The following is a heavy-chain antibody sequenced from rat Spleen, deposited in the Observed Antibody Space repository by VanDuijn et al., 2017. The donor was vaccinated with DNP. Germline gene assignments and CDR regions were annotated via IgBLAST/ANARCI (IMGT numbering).Heavy chain of an antibody. V-gene: IGHV2-6*01. CDR2: ISTGGST. CDR1: GFSLTSYT. Sequence: QVQLKESGPGLVQPSQTLSLTCTVSGFSLTSYTVSWVRQPPGKGLEWIAAISTGGSTNYNSAVQSRLSISRDTSKSQVFLKMNSLQTEDTATYYCARERYANGGYAMDAWGQGASVTVSS. CDR3: ARERYANGGYAMDA. D-gene: IGHD1-11*01. J-gene: IGHJ4*01.